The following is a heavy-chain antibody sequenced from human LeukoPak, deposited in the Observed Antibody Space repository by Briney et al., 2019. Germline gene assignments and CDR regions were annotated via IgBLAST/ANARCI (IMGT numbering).Heavy chain of an antibody. J-gene: IGHJ5*02. Sequence: GASVKVSCKASGYTFTGYYMHWVRQAPGQGLEWMGWINPNSGGTNYAQKFQGRVTMTRDTSISTAYMELSRLRSDDTAVYYCARGSSSNYKNWFDPWGQGTLVTVSS. D-gene: IGHD6-13*01. CDR3: ARGSSSNYKNWFDP. V-gene: IGHV1-2*02. CDR1: GYTFTGYY. CDR2: INPNSGGT.